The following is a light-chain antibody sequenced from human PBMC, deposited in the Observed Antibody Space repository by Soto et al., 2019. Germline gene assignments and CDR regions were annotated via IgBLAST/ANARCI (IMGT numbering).Light chain of an antibody. J-gene: IGKJ3*01. CDR2: TTS. CDR3: QQCSGSPLFS. V-gene: IGKV3-20*01. Sequence: PGERATLSCTASQSVTSSCLAWYQRKPGQAPRLLIHTTSIRATDIPDKFSGSGSGTDFTLTISRLEPQDSAVYYCQQCSGSPLFSFGPGTRVDI. CDR1: QSVTSSC.